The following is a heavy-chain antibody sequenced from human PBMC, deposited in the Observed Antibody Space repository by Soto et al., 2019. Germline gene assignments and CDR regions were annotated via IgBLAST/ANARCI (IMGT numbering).Heavy chain of an antibody. Sequence: QVQLVQSGAEVKKPGASVKVSCKASGYTLTSYVITWVRQAPGQGLEWMGWISGYNGNTKYGQNFQGRVTMTTDKTTSSAYMELRSLRSDDTAVYYCARNNSSYYGMDVWGQGTTVTVSS. D-gene: IGHD6-13*01. V-gene: IGHV1-18*01. CDR3: ARNNSSYYGMDV. CDR1: GYTLTSYV. CDR2: ISGYNGNT. J-gene: IGHJ6*02.